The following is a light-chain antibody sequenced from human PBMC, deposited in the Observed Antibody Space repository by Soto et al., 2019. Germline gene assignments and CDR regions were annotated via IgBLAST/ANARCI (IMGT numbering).Light chain of an antibody. CDR1: SYNVGKNL. Sequence: QSVLTQPPSASGTPGQRVTISCSGGSYNVGKNLVYWYQQRPGTAPKLIIFKNNQRPSGVPDRFSGSKSGTSASLAITGLQAEDEADYYCQSYDSSLSVYVFGTGTKVTVL. CDR3: QSYDSSLSVYV. V-gene: IGLV1-47*01. CDR2: KNN. J-gene: IGLJ1*01.